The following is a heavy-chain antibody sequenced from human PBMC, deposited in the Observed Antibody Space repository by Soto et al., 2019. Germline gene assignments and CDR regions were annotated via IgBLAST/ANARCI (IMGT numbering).Heavy chain of an antibody. Sequence: QMQLVQSGPEVKKPGTSVKVSCKASGFTFTNSAIKWVRQARGQRLEWVGWIVVCSGNTNYAQKVQKRITITWDMSTSTAYMELSSLRSEDTAIYYCAASTGYYTSYYYMDVWGKGTTVTVSS. D-gene: IGHD3-9*01. V-gene: IGHV1-58*02. CDR2: IVVCSGNT. CDR1: GFTFTNSA. J-gene: IGHJ6*03. CDR3: AASTGYYTSYYYMDV.